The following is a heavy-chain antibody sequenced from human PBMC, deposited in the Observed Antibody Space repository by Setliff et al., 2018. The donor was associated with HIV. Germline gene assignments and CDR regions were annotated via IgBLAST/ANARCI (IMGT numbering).Heavy chain of an antibody. CDR1: GQFISDGYY. CDR2: VYHSGKT. D-gene: IGHD3-16*01. J-gene: IGHJ5*02. V-gene: IGHV4-38-2*02. Sequence: SETLSLTCTVSGQFISDGYYWGWIRQPPGKGLEWIGSVYHSGKTYYNPSLKSRVTMSADTSKNQISLMLRSMTAADTAVYYCAKHDFGEGSCFVPWGQGSLVTVSS. CDR3: AKHDFGEGSCFVP.